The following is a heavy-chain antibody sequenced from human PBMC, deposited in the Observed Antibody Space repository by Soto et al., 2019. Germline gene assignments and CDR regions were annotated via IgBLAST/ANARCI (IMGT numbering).Heavy chain of an antibody. D-gene: IGHD6-6*01. V-gene: IGHV1-3*01. CDR2: INAGNGNT. CDR3: ARDHRDSMSSSPTFDP. Sequence: ASVKVSCKASGYTFTSYAMHWVRQAPGQRLEWMGWINAGNGNTKYSQKFQGRVTITRDTSASTAYMELSSLRSEDTAVYYCARDHRDSMSSSPTFDPWGQGTLVTVSS. J-gene: IGHJ5*02. CDR1: GYTFTSYA.